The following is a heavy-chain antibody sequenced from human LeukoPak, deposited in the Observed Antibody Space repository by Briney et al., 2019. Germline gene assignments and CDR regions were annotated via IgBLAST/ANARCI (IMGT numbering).Heavy chain of an antibody. Sequence: GGSLRLSCAASGFTFSSYGMHWVRQAPGKGLEWVAFIRYDGSNKYYADSVKGRFTISRDNSKNTLYLQMNSLRAEDTAVYYCASGGPRYFDVETYYYYGMDVWGQGTTVTVSS. D-gene: IGHD3-9*01. J-gene: IGHJ6*02. CDR2: IRYDGSNK. CDR1: GFTFSSYG. V-gene: IGHV3-30*02. CDR3: ASGGPRYFDVETYYYYGMDV.